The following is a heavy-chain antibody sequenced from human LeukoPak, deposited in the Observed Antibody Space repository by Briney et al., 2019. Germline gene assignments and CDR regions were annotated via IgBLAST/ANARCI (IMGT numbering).Heavy chain of an antibody. J-gene: IGHJ4*02. CDR3: ARGAIVPAAIDY. CDR1: GGSISSYY. D-gene: IGHD2-2*01. Sequence: SETLSLTCTVSGGSISSYYWSWIRQPPGKGLEWIGYVYYSGSTNYNPSLKSRVTISVDTSKNQFSLKVNSVTAADTAVYYCARGAIVPAAIDYWGQRTLVTVSS. V-gene: IGHV4-59*01. CDR2: VYYSGST.